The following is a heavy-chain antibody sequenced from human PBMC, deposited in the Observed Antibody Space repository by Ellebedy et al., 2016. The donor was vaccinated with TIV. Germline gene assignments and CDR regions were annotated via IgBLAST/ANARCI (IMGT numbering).Heavy chain of an antibody. V-gene: IGHV1-18*04. D-gene: IGHD2-15*01. J-gene: IGHJ5*02. CDR2: ISTYDDDI. CDR1: GYTFTSYG. Sequence: AASVKVSCKASGYTFTSYGISWVRQAPGQGLEWMAWISTYDDDINFAPKFQDRVTMTTDTSTSTAYMELRSLRPDDTAVYYCARDWDGRRDCFDLWGQGTLVTVSS. CDR3: ARDWDGRRDCFDL.